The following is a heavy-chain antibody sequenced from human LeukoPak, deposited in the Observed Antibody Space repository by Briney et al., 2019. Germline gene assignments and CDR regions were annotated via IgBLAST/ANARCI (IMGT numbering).Heavy chain of an antibody. CDR2: IYYSGST. J-gene: IGHJ4*02. D-gene: IGHD2-2*01. Sequence: SETLSLTCTVSGGSISSGDYYWSWIRQPPGKGLEWIGYIYYSGSTYYNPSLKSRVTISLDTSKSQFSLKLSSVTAADTAVYYCARDGRYCSSTNCPTKGVDWGQGTLVTVSS. CDR3: ARDGRYCSSTNCPTKGVD. V-gene: IGHV4-30-4*01. CDR1: GGSISSGDYY.